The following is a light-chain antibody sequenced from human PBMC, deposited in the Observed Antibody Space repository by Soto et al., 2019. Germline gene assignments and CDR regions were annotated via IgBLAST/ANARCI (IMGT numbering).Light chain of an antibody. V-gene: IGKV3-15*01. CDR1: QSVDST. Sequence: IVLTQSPSTLSVSPGERATLSCWASQSVDSTLTWYQQRPGQAPRLLIYGTSIRATGIPARFRGSGSGTDFSLTIISLQDADFATYFYRQSNSSSRTFGGGTKVDIK. CDR3: RQSNSSSRT. CDR2: GTS. J-gene: IGKJ4*01.